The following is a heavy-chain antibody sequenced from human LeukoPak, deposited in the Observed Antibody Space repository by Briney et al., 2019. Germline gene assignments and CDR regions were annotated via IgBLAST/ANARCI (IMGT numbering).Heavy chain of an antibody. J-gene: IGHJ3*02. Sequence: GGSLRLSCAASGFTFSSYWMTWVRQAPGKGLEWVANIKQDGSEHYYVDSVKGRFTVSRDNAKNSLYLQMNSLRAEDTAVYYCARAYYDFWSGYYAHDAFDIWGQGTVVTVSS. D-gene: IGHD3-3*01. CDR1: GFTFSSYW. CDR2: IKQDGSEH. V-gene: IGHV3-7*01. CDR3: ARAYYDFWSGYYAHDAFDI.